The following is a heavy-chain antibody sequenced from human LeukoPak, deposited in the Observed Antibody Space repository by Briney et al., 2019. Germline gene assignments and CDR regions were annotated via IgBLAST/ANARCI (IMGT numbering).Heavy chain of an antibody. CDR1: GFTFSSYS. D-gene: IGHD1-26*01. CDR3: ARDGHAGSLTYYYYYMDV. J-gene: IGHJ6*03. V-gene: IGHV3-21*01. CDR2: ISSSSSYI. Sequence: GGSLRLSCAASGFTFSSYSMNWVRQAPGKGLEWVSSISSSSSYIYYADSVKGRFTISRDNAKNSLYLQMNSLRAEDTAVYYCARDGHAGSLTYYYYYMDVWGKGTMVTVSS.